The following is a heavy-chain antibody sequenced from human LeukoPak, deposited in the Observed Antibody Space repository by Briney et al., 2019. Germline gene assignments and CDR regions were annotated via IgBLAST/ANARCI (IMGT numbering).Heavy chain of an antibody. D-gene: IGHD2-15*01. CDR2: IYPTDSIT. CDR1: GYDFATKC. J-gene: IGHJ5*02. V-gene: IGHV5-51*01. Sequence: GESLKISCQTSGYDFATKCSGWLRQMPGKGREWMGIIYPTDSITRYSPSFQGHVSISVDTSINTPYLQWASLRPSDTAMYFCARLAPDSAEYWFDPWGQGTLVTVSS. CDR3: ARLAPDSAEYWFDP.